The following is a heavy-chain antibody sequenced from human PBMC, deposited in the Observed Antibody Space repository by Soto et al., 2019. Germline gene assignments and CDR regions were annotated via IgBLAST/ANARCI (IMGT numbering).Heavy chain of an antibody. CDR1: GFTFSDYY. CDR2: ISSSGNTI. D-gene: IGHD3-22*01. J-gene: IGHJ4*02. CDR3: AKMSSENYYDPVFS. V-gene: IGHV3-11*01. Sequence: QVQLVESGGGLVKTSGSLRIACAASGFTFSDYYMSWVRQAPGKGLEWVSYISSSGNTIYYADSVKGRFTIYRDNAKNSVYLQMNRLRAEDTALYFCAKMSSENYYDPVFSWGQGTLVTVSS.